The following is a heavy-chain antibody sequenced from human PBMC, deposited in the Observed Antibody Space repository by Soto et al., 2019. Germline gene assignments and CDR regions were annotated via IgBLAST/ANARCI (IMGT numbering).Heavy chain of an antibody. CDR3: ARDLGVTNYYFDY. CDR1: GLTFSRNG. V-gene: IGHV3-33*01. CDR2: IWYDGTKT. Sequence: PGGSLRLSCVVSGLTFSRNGFHWVRQAPGKGLEWVALIWYDGTKTYYADSVKGRFTISRDDSKNTLYLQMNSLRVEDTAVYFCARDLGVTNYYFDYWGQGSLVTVSS. J-gene: IGHJ4*02. D-gene: IGHD3-10*01.